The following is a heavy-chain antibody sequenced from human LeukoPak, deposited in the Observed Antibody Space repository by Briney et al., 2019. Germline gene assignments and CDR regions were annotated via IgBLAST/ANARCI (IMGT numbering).Heavy chain of an antibody. V-gene: IGHV3-21*01. CDR1: GFTVHSNY. D-gene: IGHD6-19*01. Sequence: GGSLRLSCAASGFTVHSNYMNWVRQAPGKGLEWVSSISSSSSYIYYADSVKGRFTISRDNAKNSLYLQMNSLRAEDTAVYYCARRGSSGWSDDDYWGQGTLVTVSS. CDR3: ARRGSSGWSDDDY. J-gene: IGHJ4*02. CDR2: ISSSSSYI.